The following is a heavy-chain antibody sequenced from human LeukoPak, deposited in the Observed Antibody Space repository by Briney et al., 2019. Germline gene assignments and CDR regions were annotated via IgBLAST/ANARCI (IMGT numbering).Heavy chain of an antibody. CDR1: GGSINSGTNY. Sequence: SQTLSLTCTVSGGSINSGTNYWSWIRQPAGKGLEWIGRVYTSGSTNYNPSLKSRVTISLDTSKNQFSLKLSSVTAADTAVYYCARGTGLRFLEWLLSHPFDYWGQGTLVTVSS. V-gene: IGHV4-61*02. J-gene: IGHJ4*02. D-gene: IGHD3-3*01. CDR3: ARGTGLRFLEWLLSHPFDY. CDR2: VYTSGST.